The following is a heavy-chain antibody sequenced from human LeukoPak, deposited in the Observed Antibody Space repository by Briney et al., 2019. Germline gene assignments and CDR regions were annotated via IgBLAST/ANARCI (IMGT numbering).Heavy chain of an antibody. Sequence: GGSLRLSCAASGFTFSSYAMSWVRQAPGKGLEWVSAISGSGGSTYYADSVKGRFTISRDNSKNTLYLQMNSLRAEDTAVYYCAKAVHYGSRSYYNSYWGQGTLVTVSS. CDR2: ISGSGGST. J-gene: IGHJ4*02. CDR1: GFTFSSYA. V-gene: IGHV3-23*01. CDR3: AKAVHYGSRSYYNSY. D-gene: IGHD3-10*01.